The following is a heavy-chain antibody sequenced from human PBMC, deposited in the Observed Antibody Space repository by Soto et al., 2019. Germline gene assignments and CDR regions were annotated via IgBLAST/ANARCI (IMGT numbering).Heavy chain of an antibody. Sequence: QVRLVEDGGGLVKPGGSLRLSCVASGFTFTEYYMSWIRQAPGRGLEWVSYIGDNGDKTYYAKSVKGRFTISRDNAKSSLFLQMNSLRPEDTAVYYCANGTLDYWGQGTLVTVSS. V-gene: IGHV3-11*01. J-gene: IGHJ4*02. CDR2: IGDNGDKT. CDR3: ANGTLDY. CDR1: GFTFTEYY.